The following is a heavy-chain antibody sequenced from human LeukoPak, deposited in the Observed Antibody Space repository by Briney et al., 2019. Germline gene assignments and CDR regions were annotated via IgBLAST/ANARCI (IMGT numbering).Heavy chain of an antibody. CDR3: ARDTKYAFDN. V-gene: IGHV3-48*01. D-gene: IGHD2-2*01. CDR2: VGISSGNT. Sequence: QSGGSLRLSCAASGFTFSDYSMNWVRQAPGKGLEWISYVGISSGNTKYAESVKGRFTISGDKAKNSLYLQMNSLRVEDTAVYYCARDTKYAFDNWGQGTLVTVSS. CDR1: GFTFSDYS. J-gene: IGHJ4*02.